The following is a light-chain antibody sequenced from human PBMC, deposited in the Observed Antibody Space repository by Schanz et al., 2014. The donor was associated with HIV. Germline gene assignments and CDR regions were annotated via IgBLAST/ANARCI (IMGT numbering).Light chain of an antibody. Sequence: QSVLTQPPSASGTPGQRVTISCSGSSSNIGSHYVYWYHQLPGTAPKLLIYSDNQRPSGVPDRFSGSKSGTSASLAISGLQSEDEADYYCATWDDSLNAWVFGGGTKVTVL. J-gene: IGLJ3*02. CDR3: ATWDDSLNAWV. CDR1: SSNIGSHY. V-gene: IGLV1-44*01. CDR2: SDN.